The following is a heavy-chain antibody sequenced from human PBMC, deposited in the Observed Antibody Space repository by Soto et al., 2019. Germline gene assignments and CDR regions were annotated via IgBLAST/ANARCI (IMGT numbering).Heavy chain of an antibody. D-gene: IGHD4-17*01. V-gene: IGHV3-74*01. CDR1: GFTFSSYW. J-gene: IGHJ3*02. CDR3: ARGDYGPTRDAFDI. Sequence: EVQLVESGGGLVRLGGSLRLSCAASGFTFSSYWMHWVRQAPGKGLVWVSRITSDGSSTSYADSVKGRFTISRDNAKNTLSLQMNSLRAEDTAVYYCARGDYGPTRDAFDICGQGTMVTVSS. CDR2: ITSDGSST.